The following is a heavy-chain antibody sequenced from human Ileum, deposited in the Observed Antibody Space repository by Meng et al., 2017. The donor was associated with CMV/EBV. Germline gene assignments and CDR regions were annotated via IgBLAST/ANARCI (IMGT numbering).Heavy chain of an antibody. CDR2: ISSSSSYI. J-gene: IGHJ4*02. V-gene: IGHV3-21*01. Sequence: GGSLRLSCAASGFTFSSYSMNWVRQAPGKGLEWVSSISSSSSYIYYADSVKGRFTISRDNAKNSLYLQMNSLRAEDTAVYYCARDLSLELERSPYYFDYWGQGTLVTVSS. CDR1: GFTFSSYS. D-gene: IGHD1-1*01. CDR3: ARDLSLELERSPYYFDY.